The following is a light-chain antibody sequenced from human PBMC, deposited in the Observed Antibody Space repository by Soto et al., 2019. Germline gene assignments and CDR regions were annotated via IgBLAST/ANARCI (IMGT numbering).Light chain of an antibody. J-gene: IGKJ1*01. CDR1: QSVSSN. V-gene: IGKV3-15*01. CDR2: GAS. Sequence: EIVMTQSPATLSVSPGERATFSCRASQSVSSNLAWYQQKPGQAPRLLIYGASTRATGIPARFSGSGSGTVFTITISSLQSEDFSVYYCQQYNNWPPWTFGQGTKVEIK. CDR3: QQYNNWPPWT.